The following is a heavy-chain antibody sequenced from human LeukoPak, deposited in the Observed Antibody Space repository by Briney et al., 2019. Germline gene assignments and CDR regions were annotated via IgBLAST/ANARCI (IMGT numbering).Heavy chain of an antibody. CDR3: ARERDGWYDGVY. D-gene: IGHD6-19*01. Sequence: GASVKVSCKASGGTFSSYAISWVRQAPGQGLEWMGRIIPIFGTANYAQKFQGRVTITTDESTSTAYMELSSLRSEDTAVYYCARERDGWYDGVYWGQGTLVTVSS. CDR1: GGTFSSYA. CDR2: IIPIFGTA. V-gene: IGHV1-69*05. J-gene: IGHJ4*02.